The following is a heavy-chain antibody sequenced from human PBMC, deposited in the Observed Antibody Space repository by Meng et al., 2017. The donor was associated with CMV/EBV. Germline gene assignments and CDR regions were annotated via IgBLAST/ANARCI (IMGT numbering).Heavy chain of an antibody. D-gene: IGHD2-2*01. CDR1: GYTFTNYD. V-gene: IGHV1-8*01. Sequence: ASVKVSCKTSGYTFTNYDINWVRQAPGQGLEWMGWMNPGSGNTGYAEKFQGRVTMTNTSSISTAYMELRSLRSDDTAVYYCARSVPAAMEYSSSPGNYYGMDVWGQGTTVTVSS. CDR3: ARSVPAAMEYSSSPGNYYGMDV. J-gene: IGHJ6*02. CDR2: MNPGSGNT.